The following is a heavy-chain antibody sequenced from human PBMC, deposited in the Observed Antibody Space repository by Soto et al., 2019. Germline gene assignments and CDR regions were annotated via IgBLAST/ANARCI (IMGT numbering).Heavy chain of an antibody. V-gene: IGHV1-69*01. J-gene: IGHJ4*02. CDR1: GGTFSNFV. D-gene: IGHD2-21*01. Sequence: QVQLVQSGAEEKKPGSSVKVSCKASGGTFSNFVISWVRQAPGQLLELMGGNIPIFGTANYAQKFQGRVTIIADEFMGPTYLELTSLRSEDTALYYCARPIILVGETTYENYFDYWGQRTLITVSS. CDR3: ARPIILVGETTYENYFDY. CDR2: NIPIFGTA.